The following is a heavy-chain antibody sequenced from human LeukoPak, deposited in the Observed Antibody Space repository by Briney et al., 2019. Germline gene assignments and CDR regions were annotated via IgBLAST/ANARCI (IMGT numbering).Heavy chain of an antibody. Sequence: PSETLSLTCAVYGGSFSGYYWSWIRQHPGKGLEWIGYIYYSGSTYYNPSLKSRVTISVDTSKNQFSLKLSSVTAADTAVYYCARYGSENYLAFDIWGQGTMVTVSS. CDR1: GGSFSGYY. CDR2: IYYSGST. CDR3: ARYGSENYLAFDI. D-gene: IGHD3-10*01. J-gene: IGHJ3*02. V-gene: IGHV4-31*11.